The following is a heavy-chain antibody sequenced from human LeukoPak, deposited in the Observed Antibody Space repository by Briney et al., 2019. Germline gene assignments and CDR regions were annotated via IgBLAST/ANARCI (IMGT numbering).Heavy chain of an antibody. D-gene: IGHD6-13*01. V-gene: IGHV3-7*01. CDR1: GFTFSIYW. Sequence: PGGSLRLSCAASGFTFSIYWMSWVRQAPGKGLEWVANINLGGSEKYYVDSVEGRFTISRDNAKNSLYLQMNSLRAEDTALYYCARAASTGTVDYWGQETLVTVSS. CDR3: ARAASTGTVDY. J-gene: IGHJ4*02. CDR2: INLGGSEK.